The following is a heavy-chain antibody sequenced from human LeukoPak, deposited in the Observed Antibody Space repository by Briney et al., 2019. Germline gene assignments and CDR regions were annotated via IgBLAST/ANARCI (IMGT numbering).Heavy chain of an antibody. CDR2: TSSNTGSTT. V-gene: IGHV3-48*03. CDR3: AKKTIVGATVDAFDI. D-gene: IGHD1-26*01. J-gene: IGHJ3*02. CDR1: GFTFSNYE. Sequence: GGSLRLSCAASGFTFSNYEMNWVRQAPGKGLEWVSHTSSNTGSTTYYAGSVKGRFTISRDNSKNTLYLQMNSLRAEDTAVYYCAKKTIVGATVDAFDIWGQGTMVTVSS.